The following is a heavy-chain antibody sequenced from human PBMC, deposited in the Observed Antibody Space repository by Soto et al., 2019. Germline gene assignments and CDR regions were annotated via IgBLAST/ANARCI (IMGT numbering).Heavy chain of an antibody. CDR1: GFTFSSFG. CDR2: MSYDGSKK. J-gene: IGHJ6*02. CDR3: KKDTLRFRLSGGDADYYGLDV. D-gene: IGHD4-17*01. Sequence: QGQLVESGGGVVQTGRSLRLSCEASGFTFSSFGMHWVRQAPGKGLEWVAVMSYDGSKKYYVDSVKGRFTISRDNSKNTLYLQMNNLRPEDKAVYFCKKDTLRFRLSGGDADYYGLDVWGQGTTVIVSS. V-gene: IGHV3-30*18.